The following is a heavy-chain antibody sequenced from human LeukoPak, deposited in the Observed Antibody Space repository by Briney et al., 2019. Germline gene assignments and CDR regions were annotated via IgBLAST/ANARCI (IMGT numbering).Heavy chain of an antibody. V-gene: IGHV3-7*01. J-gene: IGHJ3*02. Sequence: GGSLRLSCAASGFTFSSYWMSWVRQAPGKGLEWLANIKQDGSEKYYVDSVKGRFTISRDNAKNSLYLQMNSLRAEDTAVYYCASTEKKGNVVIFDIWGQGTVVTVSS. CDR2: IKQDGSEK. CDR1: GFTFSSYW. CDR3: ASTEKKGNVVIFDI. D-gene: IGHD2/OR15-2a*01.